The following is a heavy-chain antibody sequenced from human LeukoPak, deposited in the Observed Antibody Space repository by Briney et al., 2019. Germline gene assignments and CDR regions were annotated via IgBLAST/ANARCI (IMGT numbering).Heavy chain of an antibody. J-gene: IGHJ4*02. CDR2: ISYDGRNK. V-gene: IGHV3-30*18. CDR1: GFTFSTYD. D-gene: IGHD6-19*01. Sequence: GRSLRLSCAASGFTFSTYDMHWVRQAPGKGLEWVAVISYDGRNKYYADSVKGRFTISRDNSKNALFLQMNSLRAEDTALYYCANKGASGWRFDYWGQGTLATVSS. CDR3: ANKGASGWRFDY.